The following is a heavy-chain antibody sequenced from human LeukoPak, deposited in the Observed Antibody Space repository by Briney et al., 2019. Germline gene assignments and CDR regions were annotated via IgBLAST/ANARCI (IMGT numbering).Heavy chain of an antibody. CDR3: ARYLYRGWGIDY. Sequence: ASVKVSCKASGYTFTGYYMHWARQAPGQGLEWMGWINPNSGGTNYAQKFQGRVTMTRDTSISTAYMELSRLRSDDTAVYYCARYLYRGWGIDYWGQGTLVTVSS. D-gene: IGHD6-19*01. V-gene: IGHV1-2*02. CDR1: GYTFTGYY. J-gene: IGHJ4*02. CDR2: INPNSGGT.